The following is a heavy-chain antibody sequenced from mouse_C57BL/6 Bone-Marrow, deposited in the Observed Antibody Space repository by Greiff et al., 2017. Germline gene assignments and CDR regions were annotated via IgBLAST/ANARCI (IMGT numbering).Heavy chain of an antibody. V-gene: IGHV1-55*01. Sequence: VQLQQPGAELVKPGASVKMSCKASGYTFTSYWITWVKQRPGQGLEWIGDIYPGSGSTNYTEKFKSKATLTVDTSSSTAYMQLSSLTSEDSAVYYCARGGLRRRGFAYWGQGTLVTVSA. D-gene: IGHD2-4*01. CDR3: ARGGLRRRGFAY. J-gene: IGHJ3*01. CDR1: GYTFTSYW. CDR2: IYPGSGST.